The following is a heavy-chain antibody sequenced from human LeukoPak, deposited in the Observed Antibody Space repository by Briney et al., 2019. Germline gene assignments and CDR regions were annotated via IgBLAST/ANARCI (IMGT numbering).Heavy chain of an antibody. Sequence: SETLSLTCAVYGGSFSGYYWSWIRQPPGKGLEWIGEINHSGSTNYNPSLRSRVTISVDTSKNQFSLKLSSVTAADTAVYYCARGGSSWYGRNWFDPWGQGTLVTVSS. CDR1: GGSFSGYY. CDR3: ARGGSSWYGRNWFDP. V-gene: IGHV4-34*01. J-gene: IGHJ5*02. CDR2: INHSGST. D-gene: IGHD6-13*01.